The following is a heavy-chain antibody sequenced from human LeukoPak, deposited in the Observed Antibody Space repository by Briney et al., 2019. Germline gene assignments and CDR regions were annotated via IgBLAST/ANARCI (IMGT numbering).Heavy chain of an antibody. Sequence: GGSLRLSCAASGFTFSDYYMSWIRQAPGKGLEWVSYISSSGSTIYYADSVKGRFTISRDNAKNSLYLQMNSLRAEDTAVYYCGKDLRALGYCSGGSCYMLDQWGQGTLVNVPS. V-gene: IGHV3-11*04. J-gene: IGHJ4*02. CDR2: ISSSGSTI. CDR1: GFTFSDYY. D-gene: IGHD2-15*01. CDR3: GKDLRALGYCSGGSCYMLDQ.